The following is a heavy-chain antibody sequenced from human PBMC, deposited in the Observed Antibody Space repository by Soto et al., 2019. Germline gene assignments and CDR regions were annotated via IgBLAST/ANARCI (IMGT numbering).Heavy chain of an antibody. CDR2: ISYDGSNK. D-gene: IGHD6-13*01. V-gene: IGHV3-30-3*01. CDR3: ARDIRQLVRYYYYGMDV. J-gene: IGHJ6*02. Sequence: TGGSLRLSCAASGFTFSSYAMHWVRQAPGKGLEWVAVISYDGSNKYYADSVKGRFTTSRDNSKNTLYLQMNSLRAEDTAVYYCARDIRQLVRYYYYGMDVWGQGTTVTVSS. CDR1: GFTFSSYA.